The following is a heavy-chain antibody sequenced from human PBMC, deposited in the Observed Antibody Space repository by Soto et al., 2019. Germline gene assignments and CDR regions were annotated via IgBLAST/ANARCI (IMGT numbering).Heavy chain of an antibody. V-gene: IGHV2-5*02. D-gene: IGHD3-3*01. J-gene: IGHJ4*02. CDR1: GFSLTTRGVG. Sequence: QITLNESGPTQVKPRQTLTLTCTFSGFSLTTRGVGVGWIHQSPGKAPEWLALIYWDDDKRYSPSLKSRLTITKDTSKNQVVLTMADLDPADTATYYCAHRVLRTVFGLVTTTAIYFDFWGQGTPVAVSS. CDR2: IYWDDDK. CDR3: AHRVLRTVFGLVTTTAIYFDF.